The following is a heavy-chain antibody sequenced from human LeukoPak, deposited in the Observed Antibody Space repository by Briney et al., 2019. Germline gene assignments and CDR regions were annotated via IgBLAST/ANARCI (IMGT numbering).Heavy chain of an antibody. CDR3: ARTGATYGPDDY. D-gene: IGHD1-14*01. Sequence: GGSLRLSCAASGFTFSSYSMNWVRQAPGKGLEWVSSISSSSSYIYYADSVKGRFTISRDNAKNSLYLQMNSLRAEDTAVYYCARTGATYGPDDYWGQGILVTVSS. V-gene: IGHV3-21*01. J-gene: IGHJ4*02. CDR1: GFTFSSYS. CDR2: ISSSSSYI.